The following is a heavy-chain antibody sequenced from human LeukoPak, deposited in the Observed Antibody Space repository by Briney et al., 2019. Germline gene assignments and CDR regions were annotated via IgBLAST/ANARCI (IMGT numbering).Heavy chain of an antibody. CDR3: AELGITMIGGV. V-gene: IGHV3-23*01. CDR2: VSGSGAHT. CDR1: GFTFSSYA. D-gene: IGHD3-10*02. J-gene: IGHJ6*04. Sequence: GGSLRLSCAASGFTFSSYAMTWVRQAPGKGLQWVSAVSGSGAHTYYADSVKGRFTISRDNAKDSLYLQMNSLRAEDTAVYYCAELGITMIGGVWGKGTTVTISS.